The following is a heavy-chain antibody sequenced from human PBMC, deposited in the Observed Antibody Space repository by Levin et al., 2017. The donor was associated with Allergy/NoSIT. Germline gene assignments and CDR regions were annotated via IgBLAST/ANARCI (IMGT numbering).Heavy chain of an antibody. D-gene: IGHD6-13*01. Sequence: GGSLRLSCAASGFSISDYYMSWIRQAPGKGLEWVSYISSTGSTIYYADSVKGRFTISRDNAKNSLYLQMNSLRAEDTAVYYCARSTRGETADLFDYWGQGTLVTVSS. CDR1: GFSISDYY. V-gene: IGHV3-11*01. CDR2: ISSTGSTI. CDR3: ARSTRGETADLFDY. J-gene: IGHJ4*02.